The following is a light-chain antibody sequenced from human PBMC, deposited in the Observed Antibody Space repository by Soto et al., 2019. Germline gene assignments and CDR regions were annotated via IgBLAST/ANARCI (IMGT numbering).Light chain of an antibody. V-gene: IGKV1-39*01. CDR2: AAS. CDR1: QSISNY. J-gene: IGKJ4*01. Sequence: DIQMTQSPSSLSASVGDRVTITCRASQSISNYLNWYQHKPGKAPNLLIYAASTLQSGVPSRFSGSGSGTDFTLTISSLQPEDFATYSCQQSYSTPQAFGGGTKVDIK. CDR3: QQSYSTPQA.